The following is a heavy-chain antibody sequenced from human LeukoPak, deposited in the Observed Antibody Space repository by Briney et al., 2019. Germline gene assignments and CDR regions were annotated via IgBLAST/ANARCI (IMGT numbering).Heavy chain of an antibody. Sequence: GSLRLSCAASGFDFSSNWMHWVRHAPGQGLVWVSRIKGDGISTNYADSVKGRFTISRDIAKNTLYLQMNSLRAEDTGVYYCAKDHYWSIDYWGRGTLVTVSS. J-gene: IGHJ4*02. D-gene: IGHD3-3*01. CDR3: AKDHYWSIDY. V-gene: IGHV3-74*01. CDR1: GFDFSSNW. CDR2: IKGDGIST.